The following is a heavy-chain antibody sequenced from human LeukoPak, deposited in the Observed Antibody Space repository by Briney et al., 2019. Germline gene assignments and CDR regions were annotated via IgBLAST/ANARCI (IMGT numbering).Heavy chain of an antibody. D-gene: IGHD3-22*01. J-gene: IGHJ3*02. CDR1: GGTFSSYA. Sequence: ASVKVSCKASGGTFSSYAISWVRQAPGQGLEWMGGIIPIFGTANYAQKFQGRVTITANKSTSTAYMELSSLRSEDTAVYYCARDRISMIVVGHDAFDIWGQGTMVTVSS. V-gene: IGHV1-69*06. CDR3: ARDRISMIVVGHDAFDI. CDR2: IIPIFGTA.